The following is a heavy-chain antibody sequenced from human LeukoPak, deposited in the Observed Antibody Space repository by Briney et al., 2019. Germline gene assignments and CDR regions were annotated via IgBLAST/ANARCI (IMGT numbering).Heavy chain of an antibody. CDR3: ARMGMDPAMVTNFFDY. CDR2: IHSSGGST. J-gene: IGHJ4*02. D-gene: IGHD5-18*01. V-gene: IGHV1-46*01. CDR1: GYTFTSHY. Sequence: ASVKVSCKASGYTFTSHYMHWVRQAAGQGVEWMGVIHSSGGSTSYAQKFRGRVTMTKDTSTSTVYIELSSLRFEDTAVYYCARMGMDPAMVTNFFDYWGQGTMVTVSS.